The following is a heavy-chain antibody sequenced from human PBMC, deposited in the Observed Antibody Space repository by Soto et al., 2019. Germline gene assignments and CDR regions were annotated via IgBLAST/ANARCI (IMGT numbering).Heavy chain of an antibody. CDR1: GFTFTSYA. Sequence: PGGSLRLSCVASGFTFTSYAMTWVRQAPGKGLEWVSSISGSGTTIYYADSVKGRFTISRDNSKNTLSLQMNSLRAEDTAVYYCAKYIVGIPRAFDYWGQGTLVTVSS. D-gene: IGHD1-26*01. CDR3: AKYIVGIPRAFDY. CDR2: ISGSGTTI. J-gene: IGHJ4*02. V-gene: IGHV3-23*01.